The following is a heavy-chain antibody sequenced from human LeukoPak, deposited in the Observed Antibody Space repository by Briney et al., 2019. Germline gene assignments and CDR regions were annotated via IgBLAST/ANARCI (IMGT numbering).Heavy chain of an antibody. V-gene: IGHV1-46*01. CDR1: GYTFTSYY. CDR3: ARSRTIVLMVYAIGALAY. Sequence: ASVKVSCKASGYTFTSYYMHWVRQAPGQGLEWMGIINPSGGSTSYAQKFQGRVTMTRDMSTSTVYMELSSLRSEDTAVYYCARSRTIVLMVYAIGALAYWGQGTLVTVSS. J-gene: IGHJ4*02. D-gene: IGHD2-8*01. CDR2: INPSGGST.